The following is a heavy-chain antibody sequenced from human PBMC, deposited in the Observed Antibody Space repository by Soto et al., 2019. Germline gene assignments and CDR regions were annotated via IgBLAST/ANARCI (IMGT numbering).Heavy chain of an antibody. CDR2: ISGSDDTT. V-gene: IGHV3-23*01. CDR3: VRGFAPLDY. Sequence: EVQLLESGGGLVQPGVSLRLSCAASGFTFSSYAMTWVRQAPGKGLEWVSGISGSDDTTFYADSVKGRFTISRDNSKKTLYLQMNSLRAEDTAVYYCVRGFAPLDYWGQGTLVTVSS. CDR1: GFTFSSYA. D-gene: IGHD3-3*01. J-gene: IGHJ4*02.